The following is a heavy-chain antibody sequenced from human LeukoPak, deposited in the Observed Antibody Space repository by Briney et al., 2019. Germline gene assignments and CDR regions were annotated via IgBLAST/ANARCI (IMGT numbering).Heavy chain of an antibody. CDR2: ISGSGGST. Sequence: PGGSLRLSCAASGFTFSSYAMSWVRQAPGKGLEWVSAISGSGGSTYYADFVKGRFTISRDNSKNTLYLQMNSLRAEGTAVYYCAKDLRRWFGELNWFDPWGQGTLVTVSS. D-gene: IGHD3-10*01. J-gene: IGHJ5*02. CDR3: AKDLRRWFGELNWFDP. V-gene: IGHV3-23*01. CDR1: GFTFSSYA.